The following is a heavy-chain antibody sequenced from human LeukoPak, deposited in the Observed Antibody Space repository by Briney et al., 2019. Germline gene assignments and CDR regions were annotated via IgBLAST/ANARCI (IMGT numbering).Heavy chain of an antibody. D-gene: IGHD6-19*01. J-gene: IGHJ4*02. V-gene: IGHV1-46*01. Sequence: ASVKVSCKASGYTFTSYYMHWVRQAPGQGLEWMGIINPSGGSTSYAQKFQGRVTMTRDTSTSTVYMELSSLRSEDTPVYYCARASRGIAVAGTIDYWGQGTLVTVSS. CDR1: GYTFTSYY. CDR2: INPSGGST. CDR3: ARASRGIAVAGTIDY.